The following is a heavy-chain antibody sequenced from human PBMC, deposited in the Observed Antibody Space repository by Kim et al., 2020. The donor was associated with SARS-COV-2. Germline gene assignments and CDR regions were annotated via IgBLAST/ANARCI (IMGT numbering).Heavy chain of an antibody. V-gene: IGHV4-39*07. Sequence: NPSLKSRVTISVDTSKNQFSLKLSSVTAAETAVYYCARIYSGYETVYFDYWGQGTLVTVSS. J-gene: IGHJ4*02. D-gene: IGHD5-12*01. CDR3: ARIYSGYETVYFDY.